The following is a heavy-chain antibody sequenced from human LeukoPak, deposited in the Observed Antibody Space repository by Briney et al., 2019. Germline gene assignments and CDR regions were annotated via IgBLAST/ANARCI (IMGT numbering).Heavy chain of an antibody. D-gene: IGHD6-13*01. J-gene: IGHJ4*02. CDR2: IYSSGST. CDR1: GGSISSYH. V-gene: IGHV4-4*07. CDR3: AGGVWVDSRSWVDLYYFDY. Sequence: SETLSLTCTVSGGSISSYHWSWIGQAAGKGLEWIGRIYSSGSTNYNPSLKSRVTMSVDTSKNQFSLKMSSVTAADTAVCYCAGGVWVDSRSWVDLYYFDYWGQGTLVTVSS.